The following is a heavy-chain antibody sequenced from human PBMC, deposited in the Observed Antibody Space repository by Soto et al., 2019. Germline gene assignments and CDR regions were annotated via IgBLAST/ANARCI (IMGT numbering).Heavy chain of an antibody. Sequence: QVQLVQSGAEVKKPGSSVKVSCKASGGTFSSYAISWVRQAPGQGLEWMGGIIPIFGTANYAQKFQGRVTITADESTSTAYMELSSLRSEDTAVYYCERGTSPEHQLRPGRYGMDVWGQGTTVTVSS. V-gene: IGHV1-69*01. CDR1: GGTFSSYA. CDR3: ERGTSPEHQLRPGRYGMDV. J-gene: IGHJ6*02. D-gene: IGHD6-13*01. CDR2: IIPIFGTA.